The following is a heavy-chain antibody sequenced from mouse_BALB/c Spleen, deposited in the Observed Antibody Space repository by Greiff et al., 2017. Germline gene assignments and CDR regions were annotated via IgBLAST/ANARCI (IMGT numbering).Heavy chain of an antibody. D-gene: IGHD1-2*01. CDR3: TRGTTATAMDD. CDR1: GYTFTDYE. Sequence: QVQLQQSGAELVRPGASVTLSCKASGYTFTDYEMHWVKQTPVHGLEWIGAIDPETGGTAYNQKFKGKATLTADKSSSTAYMELRSLTSEDSAVYYCTRGTTATAMDDWGQGTSVTVSS. J-gene: IGHJ4*01. CDR2: IDPETGGT. V-gene: IGHV1-15*01.